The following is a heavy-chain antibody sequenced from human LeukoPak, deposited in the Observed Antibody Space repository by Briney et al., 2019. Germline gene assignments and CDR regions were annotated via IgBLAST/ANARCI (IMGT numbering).Heavy chain of an antibody. CDR1: GFTFSDYY. CDR3: ARGLRFLEWLSPFDA. J-gene: IGHJ5*02. CDR2: ISSSGSTI. Sequence: PGGSLRLSCAASGFTFSDYYMSWIRQAPGKGLEWVSYISSSGSTIYYADSVKGRFTISRDNAKNSLYLQMNSLRAEDTAVYYCARGLRFLEWLSPFDAWGQGTLVTVFS. D-gene: IGHD3-3*01. V-gene: IGHV3-11*04.